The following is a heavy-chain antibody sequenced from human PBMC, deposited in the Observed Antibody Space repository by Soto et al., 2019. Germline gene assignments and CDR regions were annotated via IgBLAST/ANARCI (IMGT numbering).Heavy chain of an antibody. D-gene: IGHD4-17*01. J-gene: IGHJ4*02. V-gene: IGHV4-39*01. CDR2: IYYIGNT. Sequence: QLQLQESGSGLVKPSETLSLTCIVSNGSISSRSSYWGWIRQTPGKGLEWIGSIYYIGNTDYNPSLKSRVTIYIDTSKTQFSLKMNSVTAADTAVYFCGGQDYGAKGYDFENWGQGALVTVSS. CDR1: NGSISSRSSY. CDR3: GGQDYGAKGYDFEN.